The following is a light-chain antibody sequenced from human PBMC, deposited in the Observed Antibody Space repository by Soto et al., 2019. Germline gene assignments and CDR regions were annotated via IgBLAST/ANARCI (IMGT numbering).Light chain of an antibody. V-gene: IGKV3-20*01. Sequence: EVVVTQSPGTLYLSPGERATLSCRASPGTDANYLAWYQQKPGQAPRLLIYGASSRATGIPDRFSGSGSRTDFTLTISRLEPEDFSMYYCQHYGKFPLTFGPGTRLDIK. CDR1: PGTDANY. J-gene: IGKJ3*01. CDR3: QHYGKFPLT. CDR2: GAS.